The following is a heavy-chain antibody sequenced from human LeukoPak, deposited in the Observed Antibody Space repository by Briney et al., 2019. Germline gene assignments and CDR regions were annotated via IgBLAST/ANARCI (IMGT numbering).Heavy chain of an antibody. CDR2: IYHSGST. D-gene: IGHD3-22*01. CDR1: GYSISSGYY. Sequence: PSETLSLTCTVSGYSISSGYYWGWIRQPPGKGLEWIGSIYHSGSTYYNPSLKSRVTISVDMSKNQFSLKLSSVTAADTAVYYCARTTSYYYDSSGYYLANAFDIWGQGTMVTVSS. CDR3: ARTTSYYYDSSGYYLANAFDI. V-gene: IGHV4-38-2*02. J-gene: IGHJ3*02.